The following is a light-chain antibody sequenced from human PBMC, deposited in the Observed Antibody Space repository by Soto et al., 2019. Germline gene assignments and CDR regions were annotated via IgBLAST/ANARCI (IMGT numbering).Light chain of an antibody. J-gene: IGKJ1*01. CDR2: AAS. CDR1: QGVSDN. CDR3: QQYKNWPRT. Sequence: EIVMTQSPVTLSVSPGERATLSCRASQGVSDNLAWYQQKSGQAPRPLIYAASTRATGVPARFSGSGSGTEFTLTISSLQSEDFAVYYCQQYKNWPRTFGQGTKVEIK. V-gene: IGKV3-15*01.